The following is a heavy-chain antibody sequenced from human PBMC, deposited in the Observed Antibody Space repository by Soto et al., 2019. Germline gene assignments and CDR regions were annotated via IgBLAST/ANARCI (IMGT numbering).Heavy chain of an antibody. D-gene: IGHD6-19*01. CDR2: IGTAGDT. CDR3: GREVSGRYYYYYYMDV. V-gene: IGHV3-13*01. J-gene: IGHJ6*03. CDR1: GFTFSSYD. Sequence: GGSLRLSCAASGFTFSSYDMHWVRQATGKGLEWVSAIGTAGDTYYPGSVKGRFTISRENAKNSLYLQMNSLRAGDTAVYYCGREVSGRYYYYYYMDVWGKGTTVTVSS.